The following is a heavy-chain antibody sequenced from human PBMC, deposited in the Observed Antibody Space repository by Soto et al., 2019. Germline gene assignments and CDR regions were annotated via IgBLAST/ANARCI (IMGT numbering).Heavy chain of an antibody. CDR2: IDNDGSAT. V-gene: IGHV3-74*01. Sequence: PGGSLGLSCASSVLTFISYWMHWVRQAPGKGLGWVSYIDNDGSATTYAASVKGRFTISRDNAKNTLYLQMDSLRAEDTAVYYCARDSWGIHHWGQGTLVTVSS. CDR3: ARDSWGIHH. CDR1: VLTFISYW. D-gene: IGHD6-13*01. J-gene: IGHJ5*02.